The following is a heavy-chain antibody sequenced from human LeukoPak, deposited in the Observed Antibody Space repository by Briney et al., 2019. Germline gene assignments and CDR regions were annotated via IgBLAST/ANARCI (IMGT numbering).Heavy chain of an antibody. J-gene: IGHJ4*02. CDR2: INSDGSST. Sequence: GGSLRLSCAASGFTFSSYWMHWVRQAPGKGLVWVSRINSDGSSTSYADSVKGRFTISRDSSKDTLYLQMNSLRAGDAAVYYCAKAPVTTCSGAYCYPFDYWSQGTLVTVSS. V-gene: IGHV3-74*01. CDR3: AKAPVTTCSGAYCYPFDY. D-gene: IGHD2-15*01. CDR1: GFTFSSYW.